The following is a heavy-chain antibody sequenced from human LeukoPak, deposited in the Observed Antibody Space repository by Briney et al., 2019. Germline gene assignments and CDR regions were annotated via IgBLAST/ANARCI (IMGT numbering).Heavy chain of an antibody. CDR1: GFTFTNYG. V-gene: IGHV3-13*01. CDR2: IGTAGDT. CDR3: VRLSPYDSSGYYYDY. Sequence: GGSLRLSCAASGFTFTNYGMHWVRQAIGKGLEWVSGIGTAGDTYYPGSVKGRFTISRENAKNSMYLQMNSLRAGDTAMYYCVRLSPYDSSGYYYDYWGQGTLVTVSS. J-gene: IGHJ4*02. D-gene: IGHD3-22*01.